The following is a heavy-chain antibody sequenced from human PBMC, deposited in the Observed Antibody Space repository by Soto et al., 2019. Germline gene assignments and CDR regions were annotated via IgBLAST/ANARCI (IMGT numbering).Heavy chain of an antibody. D-gene: IGHD3-10*01. J-gene: IGHJ4*02. V-gene: IGHV3-74*01. CDR1: GFYFSGYW. CDR2: INTDGSST. CDR3: VRAAARGDS. Sequence: GGALRVSCAASGFYFSGYWMHWVRQVPGKGLVWVSRINTDGSSTLYADSVKGRFTISRDNTKNTLCLQMSSLRAEDMAVYYCVRAAARGDSWGQGTLVTVSS.